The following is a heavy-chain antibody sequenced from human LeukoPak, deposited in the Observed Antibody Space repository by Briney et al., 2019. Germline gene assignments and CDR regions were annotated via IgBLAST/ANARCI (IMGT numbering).Heavy chain of an antibody. CDR3: ARHLKWYYYDSSGYYGY. V-gene: IGHV4-38-2*02. D-gene: IGHD3-22*01. CDR1: GYSISSGYY. CDR2: IYHSGST. Sequence: PSETLSLTCTVSGYSISSGYYWGWIRQPPGKGLEWIGSIYHSGSTYYNPSLKSRVTISVDTSKNQFSLKLSSVTAADTAVYYCARHLKWYYYDSSGYYGYWGQGTLVTVSS. J-gene: IGHJ4*02.